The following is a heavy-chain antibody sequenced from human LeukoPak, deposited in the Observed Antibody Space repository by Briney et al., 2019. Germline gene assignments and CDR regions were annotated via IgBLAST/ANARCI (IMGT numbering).Heavy chain of an antibody. CDR2: IKQEGSEK. Sequence: PGGSLRLSCAPSGFTYSSYWMSWVRQAPGKGLEWVANIKQEGSEKYYVDSVKGRFTISRDNAKNSLYLQMNSLRAEDTAVYYCARDKSYGDSSDYWGQGTLVTVSS. CDR1: GFTYSSYW. CDR3: ARDKSYGDSSDY. V-gene: IGHV3-7*01. J-gene: IGHJ4*02. D-gene: IGHD4-17*01.